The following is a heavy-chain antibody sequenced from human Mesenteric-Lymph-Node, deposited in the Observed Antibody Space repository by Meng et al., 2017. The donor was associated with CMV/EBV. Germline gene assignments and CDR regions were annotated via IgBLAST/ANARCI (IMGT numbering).Heavy chain of an antibody. V-gene: IGHV4-59*01. J-gene: IGHJ2*01. CDR3: ARDAGYFDL. CDR2: IYYSGST. Sequence: SETLSLTCTVSGGSISSYYWSWIRQPPGKGLEWIGYIYYSGSTNYNPSFKSRVTISVDTSKNQFSLKLSSVTAADTAVYYCARDAGYFDLWGRGTLVTVSS. CDR1: GGSISSYY.